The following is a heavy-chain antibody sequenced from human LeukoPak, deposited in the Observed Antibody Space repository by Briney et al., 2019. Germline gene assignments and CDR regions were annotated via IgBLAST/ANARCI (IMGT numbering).Heavy chain of an antibody. CDR2: IWYDGTNT. Sequence: PGGPLRLSCAASGSNSGGYGMHWVRRPPGKGREGVAVIWYDGTNTYYTDAVKGRFTISRDNSKNTLFLQMSSLRVEDTAVYYCARARSDMWYYEYWGHGTLVTVSS. CDR3: ARARSDMWYYEY. D-gene: IGHD2-15*01. V-gene: IGHV3-33*01. CDR1: GSNSGGYG. J-gene: IGHJ4*01.